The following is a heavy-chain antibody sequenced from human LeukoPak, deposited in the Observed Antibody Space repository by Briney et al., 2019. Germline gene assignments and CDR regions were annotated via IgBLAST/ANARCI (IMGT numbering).Heavy chain of an antibody. D-gene: IGHD1-14*01. CDR2: IYTSGST. Sequence: SETLSLTCTVSGGSISSYYWSWIRQPPGKGLEWIGYIYTSGSTNYNPSLKSRVTISVDTSKNQFSLKLSSVTAADTAVYYCARRKIRYNRFDPWGQGTLVTVSS. CDR1: GGSISSYY. J-gene: IGHJ5*02. CDR3: ARRKIRYNRFDP. V-gene: IGHV4-4*09.